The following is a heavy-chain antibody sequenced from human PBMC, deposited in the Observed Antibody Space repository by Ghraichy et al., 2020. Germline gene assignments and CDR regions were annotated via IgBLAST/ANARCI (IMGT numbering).Heavy chain of an antibody. CDR1: GFTFSSFS. D-gene: IGHD2-15*01. J-gene: IGHJ6*04. V-gene: IGHV3-48*02. CDR3: AKEGGYCSGGRCLAARMDV. CDR2: ISRNSSTI. Sequence: GGSLRLSCAASGFTFSSFSMNWVRQAPGKGLEWVSYISRNSSTIYYADSVKGRFTISRDNAKNSLYLQMNSLRDEDTAVFYCAKEGGYCSGGRCLAARMDVWRKGTTVTVSS.